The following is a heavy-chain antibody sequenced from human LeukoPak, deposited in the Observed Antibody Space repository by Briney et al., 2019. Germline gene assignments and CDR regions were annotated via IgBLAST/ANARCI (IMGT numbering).Heavy chain of an antibody. J-gene: IGHJ5*02. CDR3: ARRPTRSQRWFDP. CDR2: INPNSGGT. CDR1: GYTFTGYY. D-gene: IGHD6-25*01. V-gene: IGHV1-2*02. Sequence: GASVKVSCKASGYTFTGYYMHWVRQAPGQGLEWMGWINPNSGGTNYAQKLQGRVTMTTDTSTSTAYMELRSLRSDDTAVYYCARRPTRSQRWFDPWGQGTLVTVSS.